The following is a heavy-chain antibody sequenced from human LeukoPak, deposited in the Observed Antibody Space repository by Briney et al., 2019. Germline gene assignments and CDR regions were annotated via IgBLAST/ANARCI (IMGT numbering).Heavy chain of an antibody. CDR1: AYTFTGYY. CDR2: INPNSGGT. D-gene: IGHD6-19*01. Sequence: ASVNVSRTASAYTFTGYYMHWVRQAPGQGLEWMGWINPNSGGTNYAQKFQGRVTMTRDTSISTAYMELSRLRSDDTAVYYCARGVGSGWYEGDYWGQGTLVTVSS. V-gene: IGHV1-2*02. J-gene: IGHJ4*02. CDR3: ARGVGSGWYEGDY.